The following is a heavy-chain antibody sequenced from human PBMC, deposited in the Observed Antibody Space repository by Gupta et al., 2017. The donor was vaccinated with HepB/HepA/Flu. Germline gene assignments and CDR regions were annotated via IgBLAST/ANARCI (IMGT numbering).Heavy chain of an antibody. J-gene: IGHJ5*02. CDR1: GYTFTGYY. Sequence: QVQLVQSGAEVKKPGASVKVSCKASGYTFTGYYMHWVRQAPGHGLEWMGWINPNSGGTNYAQKFQGRVTMTRDTSISTAYMELSRLRSDDTAVYYCARASLIKHCSSTSCRTNWFDPWGQGTLVTVSS. V-gene: IGHV1-2*02. D-gene: IGHD2-2*01. CDR2: INPNSGGT. CDR3: ARASLIKHCSSTSCRTNWFDP.